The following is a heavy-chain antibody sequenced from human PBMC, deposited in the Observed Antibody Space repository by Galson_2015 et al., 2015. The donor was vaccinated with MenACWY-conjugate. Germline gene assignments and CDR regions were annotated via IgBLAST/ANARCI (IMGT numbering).Heavy chain of an antibody. V-gene: IGHV3-48*02. D-gene: IGHD2-21*01. CDR3: AKSLTILDY. J-gene: IGHJ4*02. CDR1: GFTFSSNT. Sequence: SLRLPCAASGFTFSSNTMNWVRQAPGKGLEWVSSISSAGSSIYYADSGKGRFTISRDNAENSLYLQMNSLRDGDTAVYYRAKSLTILDYWGQGTLVTVSS. CDR2: ISSAGSSI.